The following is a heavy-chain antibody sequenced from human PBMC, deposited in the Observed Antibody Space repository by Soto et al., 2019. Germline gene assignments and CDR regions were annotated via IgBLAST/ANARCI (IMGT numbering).Heavy chain of an antibody. D-gene: IGHD3-10*01. J-gene: IGHJ6*02. V-gene: IGHV1-46*03. CDR3: ARTPITMVRGVLYYYYGMDV. CDR2: INPSGGST. CDR1: GYTFTSYY. Sequence: QVQLVQSGAEVKKPGASVKVSCKASGYTFTSYYMHWVRQAPGQGLEWMGIINPSGGSTSYAQKFQGRVTMTRDTSTSTVYMELSSLRSEDTAVYYCARTPITMVRGVLYYYYGMDVWGQGTTVTVSS.